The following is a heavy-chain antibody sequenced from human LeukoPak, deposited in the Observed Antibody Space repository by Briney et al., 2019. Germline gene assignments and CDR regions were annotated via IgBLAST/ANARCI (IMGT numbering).Heavy chain of an antibody. J-gene: IGHJ3*01. CDR2: ISSSSSYI. D-gene: IGHD2-15*01. CDR1: GFTFSSYS. V-gene: IGHV3-21*01. CDR3: ARGRTPSPRDVFDF. Sequence: GGSLRLSCAASGFTFSSYSMNWVRQAPGKGLEWVSSISSSSSYIYYADSVKGRFTISRDNAKNSLYLQMNSLRAEDTAVYYCARGRTPSPRDVFDFWGQGTMVTVSS.